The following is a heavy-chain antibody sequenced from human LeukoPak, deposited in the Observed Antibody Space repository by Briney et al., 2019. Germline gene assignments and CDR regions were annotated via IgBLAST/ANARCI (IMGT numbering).Heavy chain of an antibody. V-gene: IGHV3-74*01. Sequence: GGSLRLSCAASGFTFSSYAMNWVRQAPGKGLVWVAHINTDGRTTTYADSVKGRFTVARDNAKNTLYLEMNRLRAEDTAVYYCARDNTYMFDYWGQGTQVTVSS. D-gene: IGHD2-2*02. J-gene: IGHJ4*02. CDR2: INTDGRTT. CDR1: GFTFSSYA. CDR3: ARDNTYMFDY.